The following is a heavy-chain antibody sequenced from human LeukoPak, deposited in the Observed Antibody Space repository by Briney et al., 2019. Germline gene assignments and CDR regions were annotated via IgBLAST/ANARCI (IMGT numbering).Heavy chain of an antibody. CDR3: ARRYCTGGSCGLLDY. J-gene: IGHJ4*02. Sequence: PETLSLTCAVSGGSISSSNWWSWVRQTPKKGLEWIGEINHSGSTNKNPSLKSRVTMSVDRSKNEFSLKLTSVTAADTAVYYCARRYCTGGSCGLLDYWGQGTLVTVSS. CDR1: GGSISSSNW. D-gene: IGHD2-15*01. V-gene: IGHV4-4*03. CDR2: INHSGST.